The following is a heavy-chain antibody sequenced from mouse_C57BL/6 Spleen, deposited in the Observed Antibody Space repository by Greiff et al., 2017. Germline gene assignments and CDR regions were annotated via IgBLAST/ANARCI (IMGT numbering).Heavy chain of an antibody. CDR1: GYTFTSYW. CDR2: IYPGSGST. CDR3: ARGGLRLYYAMDY. J-gene: IGHJ4*01. Sequence: QVQLQQPGAELVKPGASVKMSCKASGYTFTSYWITWVKQRPGQGLEWIGDIYPGSGSTNYNEKFKSKATLTVDTSSSTAYMQLSSLTSEDSAVYYCARGGLRLYYAMDYWGQGTSVTVSS. V-gene: IGHV1-55*01. D-gene: IGHD2-4*01.